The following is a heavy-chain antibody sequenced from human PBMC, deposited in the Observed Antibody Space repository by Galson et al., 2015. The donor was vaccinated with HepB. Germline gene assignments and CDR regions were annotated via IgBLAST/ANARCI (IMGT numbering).Heavy chain of an antibody. V-gene: IGHV3-23*01. J-gene: IGHJ4*02. D-gene: IGHD6-19*01. CDR2: ITPSGDNT. Sequence: SLRLSCAASGFTFSYYAMSWVRQAPGKGLEWISAITPSGDNTYSADSMKGRFFISRDNSQNTPFLQMNSLRADDTAIYFCAKVFPEKTDGWYRQALYYFDSWGQGTRVTVPS. CDR1: GFTFSYYA. CDR3: AKVFPEKTDGWYRQALYYFDS.